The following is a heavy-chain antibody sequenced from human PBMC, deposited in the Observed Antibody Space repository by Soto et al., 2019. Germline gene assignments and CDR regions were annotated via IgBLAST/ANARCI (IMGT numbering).Heavy chain of an antibody. CDR1: GFTFSKYA. CDR3: AWPRGYSGYDFYN. Sequence: EVQLLESGGGLVQPGGSLRLSCTASGFTFSKYAMSWVRQAPGKGLEWVSVISDSGGGTYYADSVKGRFTISRDNSKNTLYLQMNSLRAEDTAVYYCAWPRGYSGYDFYNWGQGTLVTVSS. V-gene: IGHV3-23*01. CDR2: ISDSGGGT. J-gene: IGHJ4*02. D-gene: IGHD5-12*01.